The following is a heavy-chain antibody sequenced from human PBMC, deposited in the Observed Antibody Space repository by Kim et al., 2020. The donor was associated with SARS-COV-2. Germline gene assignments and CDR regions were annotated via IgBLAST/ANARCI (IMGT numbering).Heavy chain of an antibody. D-gene: IGHD3-9*01. CDR1: GFIFSSYY. J-gene: IGHJ4*01. Sequence: GGSLRLSCATSGFIFSSYYFSWVRLAPGNGLEWVANINQDGSERYYVGAVKGRFTISRDNAENSLYLQMHSLRAEDTAGNYCSTGNYDILTGYLHFFFD. CDR3: STGNYDILTGYLHFFFD. CDR2: INQDGSER. V-gene: IGHV3-7*01.